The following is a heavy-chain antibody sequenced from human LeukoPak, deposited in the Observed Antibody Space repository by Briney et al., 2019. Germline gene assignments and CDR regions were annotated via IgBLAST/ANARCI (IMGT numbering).Heavy chain of an antibody. V-gene: IGHV4-39*07. D-gene: IGHD6-6*01. CDR2: IYYRGTT. CDR1: GGSISSSSYY. CDR3: ARAGIVKQLGAFDI. J-gene: IGHJ3*02. Sequence: PSETLSLTCTVSGGSISSSSYYWGWIRQPPGKGLEWIGSIYYRGTTYYNPSLKSRVTISVDTSENQFSLKLSSVTAADTAVYYCARAGIVKQLGAFDIWGQGTMVTVSS.